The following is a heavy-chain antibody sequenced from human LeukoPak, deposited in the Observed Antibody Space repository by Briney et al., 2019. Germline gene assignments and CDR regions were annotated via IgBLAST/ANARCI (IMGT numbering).Heavy chain of an antibody. V-gene: IGHV4-59*01. Sequence: SETLSLTCTVSGGSISSYYWSWIRQPPGKGLEWIGYIYYSGSTNYNPSLQSRVTISVDTSKNQFSLKLSSVTAADTAVYYCAREGGDIAMAGRRGYYFDYWGQGTLVTVSS. CDR1: GGSISSYY. CDR2: IYYSGST. D-gene: IGHD6-19*01. CDR3: AREGGDIAMAGRRGYYFDY. J-gene: IGHJ4*02.